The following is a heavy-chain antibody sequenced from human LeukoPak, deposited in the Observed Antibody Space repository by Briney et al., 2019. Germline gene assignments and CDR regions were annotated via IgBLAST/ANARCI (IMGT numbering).Heavy chain of an antibody. CDR2: IYTSGST. J-gene: IGHJ4*02. CDR1: GGSISSYY. V-gene: IGHV4-4*09. D-gene: IGHD1-26*01. Sequence: PSETLSLTCTVSGGSISSYYWSWIRQPPGKGLEWIGYIYTSGSTNYNPSLKSRVTVSVDTSKNQFSPKLSSVTAADTAVYYCARTPSGSYDYWGQGTLVTVSS. CDR3: ARTPSGSYDY.